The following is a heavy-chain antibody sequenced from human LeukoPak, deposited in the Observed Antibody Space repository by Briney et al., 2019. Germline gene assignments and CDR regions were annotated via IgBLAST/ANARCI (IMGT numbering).Heavy chain of an antibody. CDR3: ARLPDRYYYYYMDV. V-gene: IGHV3-20*03. Sequence: GSLRLFFAASGFTFGDYCMGWGRPAPGEGLELGSGINWNGGSTGYADSVKGRFTISRDNAKNSLYLQMNSLRAEDTALYYCARLPDRYYYYYMDVWGKGTTVTVSS. CDR2: INWNGGST. CDR1: GFTFGDYC. J-gene: IGHJ6*03.